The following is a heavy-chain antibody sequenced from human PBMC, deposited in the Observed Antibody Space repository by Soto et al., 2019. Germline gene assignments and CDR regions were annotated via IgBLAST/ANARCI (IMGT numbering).Heavy chain of an antibody. V-gene: IGHV1-24*01. CDR2: FDPEDGET. D-gene: IGHD3-3*01. J-gene: IGHJ4*02. CDR3: ATFLEWLRGSSYGLDY. Sequence: ASVKVSCKVSGYTLTELSMHWVRQAPGKGLEWMGGFDPEDGETIYAQKFQGRVTMTEDTSTDTAYMELSGLRSEDTAVYYCATFLEWLRGSSYGLDYWGQGTLVTVSS. CDR1: GYTLTELS.